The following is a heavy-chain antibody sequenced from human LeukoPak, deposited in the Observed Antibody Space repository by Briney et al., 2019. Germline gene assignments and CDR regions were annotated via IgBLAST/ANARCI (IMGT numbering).Heavy chain of an antibody. CDR2: IGSTPT. CDR3: AKDSIDHNGIYDAFDI. Sequence: AGGSLRLSCAASGFTFNIFGMSWVSQARGKGLEWVSTIGSTPTNYADSVQGGFTIYRDDSRNTLYLHMNSLRGEDTAVYYCAKDSIDHNGIYDAFDIWGQGTLVTVSS. V-gene: IGHV3-23*01. CDR1: GFTFNIFG. J-gene: IGHJ3*02. D-gene: IGHD1-1*01.